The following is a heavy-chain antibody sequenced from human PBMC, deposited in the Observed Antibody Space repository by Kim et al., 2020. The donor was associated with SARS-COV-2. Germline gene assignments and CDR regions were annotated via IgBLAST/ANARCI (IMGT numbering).Heavy chain of an antibody. D-gene: IGHD6-13*01. CDR2: ISYDGSNK. V-gene: IGHV3-30*18. CDR3: AKGRRQQLGGYFVY. CDR1: GFTFSSYG. J-gene: IGHJ4*02. Sequence: GGSLRLSCAASGFTFSSYGMHWVRQAPGKGLEWVAVISYDGSNKYYADSVKGRFTISRDNSKNTLYLQMNSLRAEDTAVYYCAKGRRQQLGGYFVYWGQG.